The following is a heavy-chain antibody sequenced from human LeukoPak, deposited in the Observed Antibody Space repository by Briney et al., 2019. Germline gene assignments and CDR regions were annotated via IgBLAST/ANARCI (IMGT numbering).Heavy chain of an antibody. CDR1: GGSFSGYY. V-gene: IGHV4-34*01. Sequence: SETLSLTCAVYGGSFSGYYWSWIRQPPGKGLEWIGEINHSGSTNYNPSLKSRVTISVDTSKNQFSLTLSSVTAADTAVYYCARDRNGEGRIDTWGQGTLVTVSS. D-gene: IGHD3-10*01. CDR3: ARDRNGEGRIDT. J-gene: IGHJ5*02. CDR2: INHSGST.